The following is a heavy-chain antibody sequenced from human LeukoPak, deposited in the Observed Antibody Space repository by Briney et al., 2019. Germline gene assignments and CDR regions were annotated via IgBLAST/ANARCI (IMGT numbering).Heavy chain of an antibody. D-gene: IGHD3-10*01. J-gene: IGHJ3*02. CDR1: GYSFTSYW. Sequence: GESLKISCKGSGYSFTSYWIGWVRPMPGKGLEWMGIIYPGDSDTRYSPSFQGQVTISADKSISTAYLQWSSLKASDTAMYYCARHVYYGSGSFAFDIWGQGTMVTVSS. CDR2: IYPGDSDT. CDR3: ARHVYYGSGSFAFDI. V-gene: IGHV5-51*01.